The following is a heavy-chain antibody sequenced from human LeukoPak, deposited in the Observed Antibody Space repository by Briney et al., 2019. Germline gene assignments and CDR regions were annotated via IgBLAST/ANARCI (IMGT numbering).Heavy chain of an antibody. CDR1: GGSFSYYY. V-gene: IGHV4-34*01. CDR3: SGGRQDLNMILVVMAGVSYYLDV. Sequence: SETLFLTCAVYGGSFSYYYWTWIRQTPGEGLEWSVEMSPSGSSNYNPSLTSRVTLAVDTSNNKFSLNLRSMTLAATAVYYCSGGRQDLNMILVVMAGVSYYLDVWSKGTTVTVS. D-gene: IGHD3-22*01. J-gene: IGHJ6*03. CDR2: MSPSGSS.